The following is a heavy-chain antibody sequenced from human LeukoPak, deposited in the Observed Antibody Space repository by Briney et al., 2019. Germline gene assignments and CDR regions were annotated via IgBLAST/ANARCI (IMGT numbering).Heavy chain of an antibody. J-gene: IGHJ6*03. CDR2: IRYDRSKK. V-gene: IGHV3-30*02. CDR1: GFIFSSYG. CDR3: ARYYDFWSSYSSYYYMDV. Sequence: GGSLRLSCAASGFIFSSYGMHWVRQAPGKGLEWVAFIRYDRSKKYYADSVKGRFTISRDNSKNTLYLQMNSLRAEDTAVYYCARYYDFWSSYSSYYYMDVWGRGTTVTVSS. D-gene: IGHD3-3*01.